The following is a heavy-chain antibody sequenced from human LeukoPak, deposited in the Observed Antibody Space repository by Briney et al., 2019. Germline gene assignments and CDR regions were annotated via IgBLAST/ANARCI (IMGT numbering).Heavy chain of an antibody. Sequence: SETLSLTCTLPGGSISSYYWSWIRQPPGKGLEWIGYIYYSGSTNYNPSLKSRVTISEHTSKNQFSRNRSSVTAAETAGYYCARWGDIGSGCPFVYWGEGTLVTVSS. CDR2: IYYSGST. D-gene: IGHD5-12*01. J-gene: IGHJ4*02. CDR3: ARWGDIGSGCPFVY. CDR1: GGSISSYY. V-gene: IGHV4-59*01.